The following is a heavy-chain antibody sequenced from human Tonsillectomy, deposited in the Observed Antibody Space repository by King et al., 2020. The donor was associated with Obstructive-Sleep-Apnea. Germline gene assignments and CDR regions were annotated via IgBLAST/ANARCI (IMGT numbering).Heavy chain of an antibody. CDR2: IKQEGSEK. CDR1: GFTFSSYW. Sequence: VQLVESGGGLVQPGGSLRLSCAASGFTFSSYWMSWVRQAPGKGLEWVANIKQEGSEKYYVDSVKGRFTISRDNAKNSLYLQMNSLRAEETAVYYCARGPEGAYYYGSGSYRYYYYYGMDVWGQGTTVTVSS. J-gene: IGHJ6*02. CDR3: ARGPEGAYYYGSGSYRYYYYYGMDV. D-gene: IGHD3-10*01. V-gene: IGHV3-7*01.